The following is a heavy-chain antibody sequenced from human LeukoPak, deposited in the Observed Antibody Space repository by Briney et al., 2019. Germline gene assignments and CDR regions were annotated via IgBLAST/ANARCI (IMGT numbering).Heavy chain of an antibody. CDR1: GFTFSSYW. CDR2: IKQDGSEK. Sequence: GGSLRLSCAASGFTFSSYWMSGVRQAPGKGLEWVANIKQDGSEKYYVDSVKGRFTISRDNGKNSLYLQMNSLRAEDTAVYYCARDPYYDSSGYSPLIPLDYWGQGTLVTVSS. J-gene: IGHJ4*02. CDR3: ARDPYYDSSGYSPLIPLDY. D-gene: IGHD3-22*01. V-gene: IGHV3-7*01.